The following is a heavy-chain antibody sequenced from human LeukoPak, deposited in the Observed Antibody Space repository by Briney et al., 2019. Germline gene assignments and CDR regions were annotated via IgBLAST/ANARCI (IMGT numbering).Heavy chain of an antibody. Sequence: KPSETLSLICTVYGDSFSNDYWSWIRQPPGRGLEWLGYIHHSGSSDHNPSLKSRVTMSPDTSKNQFSLKLSSVTAADTAVYYCARHLDYDSSGDAFDIWGQGTRVTVSS. V-gene: IGHV4-59*08. CDR3: ARHLDYDSSGDAFDI. CDR2: IHHSGSS. CDR1: GDSFSNDY. J-gene: IGHJ3*02. D-gene: IGHD3-22*01.